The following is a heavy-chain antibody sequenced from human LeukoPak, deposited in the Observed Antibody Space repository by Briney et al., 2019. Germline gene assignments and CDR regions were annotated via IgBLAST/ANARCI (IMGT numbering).Heavy chain of an antibody. V-gene: IGHV1-2*04. Sequence: ASVNVSCKTSGYTFTDYYLHWVRQAPGQGLEWVGWINPRTVDTNYAPKFQGWVTMTRDTSITAAYMEIKSLKSDDTAVYYCARGAKEEFWSGYTTHFDFWGQGTLVAVSS. D-gene: IGHD3-3*01. CDR3: ARGAKEEFWSGYTTHFDF. J-gene: IGHJ4*02. CDR2: INPRTVDT. CDR1: GYTFTDYY.